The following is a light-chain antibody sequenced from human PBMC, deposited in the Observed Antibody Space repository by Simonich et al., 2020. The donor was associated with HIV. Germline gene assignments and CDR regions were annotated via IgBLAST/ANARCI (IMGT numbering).Light chain of an antibody. J-gene: IGKJ4*01. CDR3: QQANSFPLT. V-gene: IGKV1-NL1*01. CDR1: QPISNS. CDR2: FAS. Sequence: DIQMTQSPSSLSASVGDRVTITRRASQPISNSLAWYQQKPGKAPKLLLYFASRLESGGPSRFSGSGSGTDYTLTISSLQPEDFATYYCQQANSFPLTFGGGTKVEIK.